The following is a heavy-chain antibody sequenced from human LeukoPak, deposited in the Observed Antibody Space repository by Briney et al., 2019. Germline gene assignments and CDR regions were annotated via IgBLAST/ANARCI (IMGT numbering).Heavy chain of an antibody. Sequence: SETLSLTCAVYGGSFSGYYWSWIRQPPGKGLEWIGYIYYSGSTNYNPSLKSRVTISVDTSKNQFSLKLSSVTAADTAVYYCARGSSGYTPLDYWGQGTLVTVSS. CDR1: GGSFSGYY. CDR2: IYYSGST. V-gene: IGHV4-59*01. J-gene: IGHJ4*02. D-gene: IGHD3-22*01. CDR3: ARGSSGYTPLDY.